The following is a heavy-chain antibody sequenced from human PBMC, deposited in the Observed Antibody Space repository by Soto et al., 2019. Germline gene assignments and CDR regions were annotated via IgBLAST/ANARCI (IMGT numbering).Heavy chain of an antibody. CDR3: ARTVRKYSSSWSQTPNWFGP. J-gene: IGHJ5*02. V-gene: IGHV1-18*01. CDR2: ISAYNGNT. D-gene: IGHD6-13*01. Sequence: ASVKVSCKASGYTFTSYGISWVRQAPGQGLEWMGWISAYNGNTNYAQKLQGRVTMTTDTSTSTAYMELRSLRSDDTAVYYCARTVRKYSSSWSQTPNWFGPWGKGTLVTVSS. CDR1: GYTFTSYG.